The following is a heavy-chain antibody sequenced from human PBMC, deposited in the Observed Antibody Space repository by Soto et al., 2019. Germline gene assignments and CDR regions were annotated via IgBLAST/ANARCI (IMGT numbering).Heavy chain of an antibody. CDR3: ARDPERYYDSSGYYWQYYFEY. J-gene: IGHJ4*02. CDR2: IIPIFGTA. D-gene: IGHD3-22*01. CDR1: GCTFSSYA. Sequence: SVKVSCKASGCTFSSYAISWVRQAPGQGLEWMGGIIPIFGTANYAQKFQGRVTITADESTSTAYMELSSLRSEDTAVYYCARDPERYYDSSGYYWQYYFEYWGQGTLVIVS. V-gene: IGHV1-69*13.